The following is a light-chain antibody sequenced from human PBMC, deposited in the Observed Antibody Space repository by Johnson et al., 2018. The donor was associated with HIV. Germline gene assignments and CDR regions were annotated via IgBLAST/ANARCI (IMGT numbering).Light chain of an antibody. CDR2: DRN. CDR3: GTWDSSLSAGGV. CDR1: SSNIGSNS. Sequence: QSVLTQPPSVSAAPGQKVTISCSGSSSNIGSNSVSWYQHLPGIAPKLLVYDRNKRPSGIPDRFSGSKSGTSATLGITGLQTGDEADYYCGTWDSSLSAGGVFGTGTKVTVL. V-gene: IGLV1-51*01. J-gene: IGLJ1*01.